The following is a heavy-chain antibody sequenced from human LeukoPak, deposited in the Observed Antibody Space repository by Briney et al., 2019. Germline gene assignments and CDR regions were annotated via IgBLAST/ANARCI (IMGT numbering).Heavy chain of an antibody. CDR3: ARDRPPYDTRPYYYYYGMDV. CDR1: GGTFSSYA. CDR2: IIPILGIA. D-gene: IGHD3-22*01. Sequence: ASVKVSCKASGGTFSSYAISWVRQAPGQGLEWMGRIIPILGIANYAQKFQGRVTITADKSTSTAYMELSSLRSEDTAVYYCARDRPPYDTRPYYYYYGMDVWGQGTTVTVSS. J-gene: IGHJ6*02. V-gene: IGHV1-69*04.